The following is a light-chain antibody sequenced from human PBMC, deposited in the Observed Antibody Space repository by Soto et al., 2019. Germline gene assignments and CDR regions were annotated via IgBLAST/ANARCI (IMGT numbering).Light chain of an antibody. V-gene: IGKV3D-20*01. CDR1: QTVSSSY. Sequence: DIVLTQSPATLSLSPGERATLSCGASQTVSSSYVAWYQQKPGLAPRLLIYDASSRATGIPDRFSGSGSGADFTLTISRLEPEDFAVYYCQQYGSSPYTFGQGTKLEIK. CDR3: QQYGSSPYT. J-gene: IGKJ2*01. CDR2: DAS.